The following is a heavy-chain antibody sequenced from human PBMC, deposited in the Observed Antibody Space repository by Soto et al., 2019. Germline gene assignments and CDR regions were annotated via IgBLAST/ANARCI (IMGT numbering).Heavy chain of an antibody. V-gene: IGHV4-30-4*01. CDR1: GASIRSTDYY. CDR3: VRTAREGAVAPHWFDR. CDR2: VYYTGST. D-gene: IGHD2-21*02. Sequence: SETLSLTCTVSGASIRSTDYYWSWIRQAPGKGLEWIGYVYYTGSTYYNPSLMSRLTISVDTSKNQFSLKLTSVTAAETAVYYCVRTAREGAVAPHWFDRWGQGTLVTVSS. J-gene: IGHJ5*02.